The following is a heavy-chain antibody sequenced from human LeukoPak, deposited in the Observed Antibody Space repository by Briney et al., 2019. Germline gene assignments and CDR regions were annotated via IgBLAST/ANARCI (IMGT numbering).Heavy chain of an antibody. CDR2: ISSNGGST. Sequence: GGSLRLSCSASGFTFSSYAMHWVRQAPGKGLEYVSAISSNGGSTYYADSVKGRFTISRDNSKNTLYLQMSSLRPVDTAVYYCVKGIVVVTARAFDYWGQGTLVTVSS. CDR3: VKGIVVVTARAFDY. V-gene: IGHV3-64D*06. CDR1: GFTFSSYA. J-gene: IGHJ4*02. D-gene: IGHD2-21*02.